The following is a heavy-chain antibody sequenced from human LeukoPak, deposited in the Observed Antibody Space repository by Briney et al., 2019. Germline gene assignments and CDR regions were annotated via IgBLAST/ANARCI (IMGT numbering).Heavy chain of an antibody. CDR2: ISAYNGNT. V-gene: IGHV1-18*01. J-gene: IGHJ5*02. CDR1: GYTFTSYG. D-gene: IGHD3-22*01. CDR3: ARDGYSGYYDSTPNWFDP. Sequence: GASVKVSCKASGYTFTSYGISWVRQAPGQGLEWMGWISAYNGNTNYAQKLQGRVTMTTDTSTSTAYMELRSLRSDDTAVYYCARDGYSGYYDSTPNWFDPWGQGTLVTVSS.